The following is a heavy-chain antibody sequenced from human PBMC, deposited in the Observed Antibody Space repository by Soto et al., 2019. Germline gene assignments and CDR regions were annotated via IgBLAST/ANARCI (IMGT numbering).Heavy chain of an antibody. D-gene: IGHD2-2*01. CDR1: GFTFSSYS. V-gene: IGHV5-51*01. Sequence: GESLKLSCKASGFTFSSYSLGWVRHMPGKGLQWVGNIFSSDSSAKYSPSFVGQVTISVDRSINIAYLQWSSLKASDTAIYYCGTGRGSSWFDYWGPGTKVTVS. CDR2: IFSSDSSA. CDR3: GTGRGSSWFDY. J-gene: IGHJ4*02.